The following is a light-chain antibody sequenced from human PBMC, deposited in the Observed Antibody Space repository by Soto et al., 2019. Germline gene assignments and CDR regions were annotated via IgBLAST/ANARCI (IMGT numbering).Light chain of an antibody. Sequence: DLQMTRYSSSLSASVGERVTITCRASQGISNYLAWYQQKPGKAPNLLIYEASTLENGVSSRFSGSGSGTEFTLTISSLRPDDIATYYCQQHNLYPWTFGQGTKVDIK. CDR2: EAS. CDR3: QQHNLYPWT. V-gene: IGKV1-5*01. J-gene: IGKJ1*01. CDR1: QGISNY.